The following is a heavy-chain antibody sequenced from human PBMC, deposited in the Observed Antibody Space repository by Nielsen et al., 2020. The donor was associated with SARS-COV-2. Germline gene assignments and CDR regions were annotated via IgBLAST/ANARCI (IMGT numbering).Heavy chain of an antibody. J-gene: IGHJ3*02. D-gene: IGHD3-9*01. V-gene: IGHV3-30*18. CDR1: GFTFSSYG. CDR3: AKVLRYFDPPWAAFDI. CDR2: ISYDGSNK. Sequence: GESLKISCAASGFTFSSYGMHWVRQAPGKGLEWVAVISYDGSNKYYADPVKGRFTISRDNSKNTLYLQMNSLRAEDTAVYYCAKVLRYFDPPWAAFDIWGQGTMVT.